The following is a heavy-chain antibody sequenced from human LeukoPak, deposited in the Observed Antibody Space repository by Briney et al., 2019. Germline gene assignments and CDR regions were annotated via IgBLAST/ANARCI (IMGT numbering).Heavy chain of an antibody. CDR1: GFTFGKYW. CDR3: ARDVGWFRFDY. Sequence: PGGSLRLSCVASGFTFGKYWMSWVRQAPGKGLEWVANIKLDGSEKNYVDSVKGRFTVSRDNAKNSLYLQMNSLRVEDTAVYYCARDVGWFRFDYWGHGTLVTASS. V-gene: IGHV3-7*03. CDR2: IKLDGSEK. J-gene: IGHJ4*01. D-gene: IGHD2-15*01.